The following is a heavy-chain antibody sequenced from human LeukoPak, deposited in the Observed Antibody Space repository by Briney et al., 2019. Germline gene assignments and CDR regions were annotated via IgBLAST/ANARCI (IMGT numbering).Heavy chain of an antibody. CDR1: GFTFSSNW. D-gene: IGHD3-10*01. V-gene: IGHV3-74*01. Sequence: PGGSLRLSCAASGFTFSSNWMHWVRQAPGKGLVWVSRIKSDGSITNYADSVKGRFTISRDNAKSTLYLQMNSLRAEDTAVYYCAGGSGSWDYYYGMDVWGQGTTVTVSS. CDR3: AGGSGSWDYYYGMDV. J-gene: IGHJ6*02. CDR2: IKSDGSIT.